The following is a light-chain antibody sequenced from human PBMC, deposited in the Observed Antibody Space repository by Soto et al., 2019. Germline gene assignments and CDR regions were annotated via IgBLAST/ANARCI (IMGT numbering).Light chain of an antibody. CDR1: QSVSSY. J-gene: IGKJ4*01. V-gene: IGKV3-11*01. CDR2: DAS. Sequence: EIVLTQSPATLSLSPGERATLSCRASQSVSSYLAWYQQKPGQAPRLLIYDASNRATGIPARFSGSGSGTAFTLTIRRLEPEDFGVYYCQQRSSGLTFGGGTKVEIK. CDR3: QQRSSGLT.